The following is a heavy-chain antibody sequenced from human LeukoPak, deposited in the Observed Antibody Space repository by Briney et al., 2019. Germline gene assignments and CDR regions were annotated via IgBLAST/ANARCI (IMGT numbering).Heavy chain of an antibody. J-gene: IGHJ4*02. CDR1: GGSISSGGYY. D-gene: IGHD3-3*01. CDR3: ARGISAVGIFGVVISRFDY. V-gene: IGHV4-31*03. CDR2: IYYSGST. Sequence: SETLSLTCTVSGGSISSGGYYWSWIRQHPGKGLEWIGYIYYSGSTYYNPSLKSRVTISVDTSKNQFSLKLSSVTAADTAMYYCARGISAVGIFGVVISRFDYWGQGTLVTVSS.